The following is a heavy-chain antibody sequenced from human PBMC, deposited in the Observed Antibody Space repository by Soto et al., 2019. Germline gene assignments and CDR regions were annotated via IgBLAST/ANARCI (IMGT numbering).Heavy chain of an antibody. V-gene: IGHV6-1*01. CDR2: TYYRSKWYN. D-gene: IGHD6-19*01. CDR3: ARASWYIAVAEWYFDY. J-gene: IGHJ4*02. Sequence: SETLSLTCAISGDSVSSNSAAWNWIRQSPSRGLEWLGRTYYRSKWYNDYAVSVKSRITINPDTSKNQFSLQLNSVTPEDTAVYYCARASWYIAVAEWYFDYWGQGTLVTVSS. CDR1: GDSVSSNSAA.